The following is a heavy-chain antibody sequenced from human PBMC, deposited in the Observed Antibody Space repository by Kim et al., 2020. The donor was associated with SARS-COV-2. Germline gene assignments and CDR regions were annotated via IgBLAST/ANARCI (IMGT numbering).Heavy chain of an antibody. Sequence: GRFTIARDNSKNTLYLQMNSLRAEDTAVYYCARDKFTMVRGGSRGPYFDYWGQGTLVTVSS. V-gene: IGHV3-30*01. CDR3: ARDKFTMVRGGSRGPYFDY. J-gene: IGHJ4*02. D-gene: IGHD3-10*01.